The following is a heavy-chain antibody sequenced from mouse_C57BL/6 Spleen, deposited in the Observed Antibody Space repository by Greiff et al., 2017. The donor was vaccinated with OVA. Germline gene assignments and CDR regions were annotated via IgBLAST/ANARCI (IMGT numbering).Heavy chain of an antibody. D-gene: IGHD4-1*01. J-gene: IGHJ2*01. Sequence: EVMLVESGGGLVKPGGSLKLSCAASGFTFSDYGMHWVRQAPEKGLEWVAYISSGSSTIYYADTVKGRFIISRDNAKNTLFLQMTRLRSEDTAMYYCAKELGRGNYFDYWGQGTTLTVSS. CDR3: AKELGRGNYFDY. CDR1: GFTFSDYG. V-gene: IGHV5-17*01. CDR2: ISSGSSTI.